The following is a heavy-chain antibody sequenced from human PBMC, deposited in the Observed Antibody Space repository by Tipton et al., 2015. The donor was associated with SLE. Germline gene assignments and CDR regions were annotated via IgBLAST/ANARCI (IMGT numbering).Heavy chain of an antibody. CDR1: GFTFSSYS. Sequence: SLRLSCAASGFTFSSYSMNWVRQAPGKGLEWVSSISSSSSYLYYADSVKGRFTISRDNAKNSLYLQMNSLRAEDTAVYYCARDGCSGGSCPGAFDIWGQGTMVTVSS. CDR3: ARDGCSGGSCPGAFDI. CDR2: ISSSSSYL. D-gene: IGHD2-15*01. V-gene: IGHV3-21*03. J-gene: IGHJ3*02.